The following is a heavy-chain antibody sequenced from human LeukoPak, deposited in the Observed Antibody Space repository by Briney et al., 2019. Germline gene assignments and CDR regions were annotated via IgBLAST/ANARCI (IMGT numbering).Heavy chain of an antibody. Sequence: GGSLRLSCAASGFTFSSYAMHWVRQAPGKGPEWVAVISYDGSNKYYADSVKGRFTISRDNSKNTLYLQMNSLRTEDTAVYYCAKGRVGANGYYYYGMDVWGQGTTVTVSS. D-gene: IGHD1-26*01. CDR1: GFTFSSYA. CDR3: AKGRVGANGYYYYGMDV. V-gene: IGHV3-30-3*01. J-gene: IGHJ6*02. CDR2: ISYDGSNK.